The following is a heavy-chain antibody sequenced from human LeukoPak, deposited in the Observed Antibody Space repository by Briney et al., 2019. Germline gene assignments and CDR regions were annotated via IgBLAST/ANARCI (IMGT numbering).Heavy chain of an antibody. CDR1: GYTFTGHY. CDR2: INPNSGGT. D-gene: IGHD3-22*01. Sequence: GASVKVSCKASGYTFTGHYMHWVRQAPGQGLEWMGWINPNSGGTNYAQKFQGRVTMTRDTSISTAYMELSRLRSDDTAVYYCAGGTYYYDSSGYYWHYWGQGTLVTVSS. CDR3: AGGTYYYDSSGYYWHY. V-gene: IGHV1-2*02. J-gene: IGHJ4*02.